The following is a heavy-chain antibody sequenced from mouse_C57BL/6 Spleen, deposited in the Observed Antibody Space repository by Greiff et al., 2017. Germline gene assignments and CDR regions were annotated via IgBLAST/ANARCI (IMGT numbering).Heavy chain of an antibody. D-gene: IGHD1-1*01. V-gene: IGHV1-66*01. CDR2: IYPGSGNT. CDR3: ARTGSSYWAMDY. J-gene: IGHJ4*01. CDR1: GYSFTSYY. Sequence: QVHVKQSGPELVKPGASVKISCKASGYSFTSYYIHWVKQRPGQGLEWIGWIYPGSGNTKYNEKFKGKATLTADTSSSTAYMQLSSLTSEDSAVYYCARTGSSYWAMDYWGQGTSVTVSS.